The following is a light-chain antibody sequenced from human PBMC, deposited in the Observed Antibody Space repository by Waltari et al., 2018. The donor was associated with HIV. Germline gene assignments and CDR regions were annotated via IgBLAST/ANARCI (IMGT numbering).Light chain of an antibody. V-gene: IGKV3-20*01. CDR3: QQYGSSPLT. CDR1: QSVSSSY. Sequence: IVLTPPPGTLSLSPAERATLPCRASQSVSSSYLAWYQQKPGQAPRLLIYGASSRATGIPDRFSGSGSGTDFTLTISRLEPEDFAVYYCQQYGSSPLTFGGGTKVEIK. CDR2: GAS. J-gene: IGKJ4*01.